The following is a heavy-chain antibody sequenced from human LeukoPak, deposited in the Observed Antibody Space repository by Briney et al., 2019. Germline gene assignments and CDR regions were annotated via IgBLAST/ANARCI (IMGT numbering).Heavy chain of an antibody. CDR1: GGTFSSYA. CDR3: ARDLWFDGGANDY. CDR2: IIPIFGTA. Sequence: SVNVSCTASGGTFSSYAISWVRQAPGQGLEWMVGIIPIFGTANYAQKFQGRVTITADESTSTAYMELSSLRSEDTAVYYCARDLWFDGGANDYWGQGTLVTVSS. V-gene: IGHV1-69*01. J-gene: IGHJ4*02. D-gene: IGHD3-10*01.